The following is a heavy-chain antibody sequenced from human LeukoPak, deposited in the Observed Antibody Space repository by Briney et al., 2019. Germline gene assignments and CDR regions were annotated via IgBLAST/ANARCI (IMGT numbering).Heavy chain of an antibody. J-gene: IGHJ4*02. Sequence: GASVKASCKASGGTFSSYAISWVRQAPGQGLEWMGRIIPILGIANYAQKFQGRVTITADKSTSTAYMELSSLRSEDTAVYYCARDQRYYYDSSGYYSPHYFDYWGQGTLVTVSS. CDR3: ARDQRYYYDSSGYYSPHYFDY. CDR2: IIPILGIA. V-gene: IGHV1-69*04. CDR1: GGTFSSYA. D-gene: IGHD3-22*01.